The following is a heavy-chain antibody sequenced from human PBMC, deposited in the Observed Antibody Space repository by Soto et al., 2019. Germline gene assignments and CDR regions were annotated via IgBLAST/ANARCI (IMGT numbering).Heavy chain of an antibody. CDR3: ARPRRDRASRPAFDI. D-gene: IGHD2-21*02. Sequence: GGSLRLSCAASGFPFSSYSMNWVRQAPGKGLEWVSYISSSSSTIYYADSVKGRFTISRDNAKNSLYLQMNSLRAEDAAVYYCARPRRDRASRPAFDIWGQGTMVTVS. CDR2: ISSSSSTI. J-gene: IGHJ3*02. V-gene: IGHV3-48*01. CDR1: GFPFSSYS.